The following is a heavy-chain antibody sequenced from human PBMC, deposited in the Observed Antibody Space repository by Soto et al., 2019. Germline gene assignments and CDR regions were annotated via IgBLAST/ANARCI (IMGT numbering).Heavy chain of an antibody. CDR1: DGSISSGAYS. Sequence: QVQLQESGPRLVKPSQTLSLTCTVSDGSISSGAYSWSWIRQTPEKGLQWIGHIYNSGSTYDTYNNPSLTSRLTISIDMSENQFSLNLNSVTAADTAVYYCARGPSGDQVDYWGQGTLVTVSS. CDR3: ARGPSGDQVDY. CDR2: IYNSGSTYDT. D-gene: IGHD7-27*01. J-gene: IGHJ4*02. V-gene: IGHV4-30-4*01.